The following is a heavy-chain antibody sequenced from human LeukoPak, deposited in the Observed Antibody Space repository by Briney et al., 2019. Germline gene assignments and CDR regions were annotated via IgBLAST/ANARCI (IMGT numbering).Heavy chain of an antibody. J-gene: IGHJ4*02. V-gene: IGHV4-59*01. CDR1: GGSISSYY. Sequence: PSETLSLTCTVSGGSISSYYWSWIRQPPGKGLEWIGYISNSGSTDYNPALKSRVTISVDTSKNQFSLKLNSVTGADTAVYHCARGRTWFGELSYWGQGTLVTVSS. CDR2: ISNSGST. D-gene: IGHD3-10*01. CDR3: ARGRTWFGELSY.